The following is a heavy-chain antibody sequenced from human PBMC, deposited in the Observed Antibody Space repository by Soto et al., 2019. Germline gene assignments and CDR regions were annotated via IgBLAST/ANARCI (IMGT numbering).Heavy chain of an antibody. D-gene: IGHD3-10*01. CDR2: ISYDGSNK. J-gene: IGHJ4*02. CDR1: GFAFSSYA. V-gene: IGHV3-30-3*01. Sequence: QVQLVESGGGVVQPGRSLRLSCAASGFAFSSYAMHWVRQAPGKGLEWVAVISYDGSNKYYADSVKGRFTISRDKSNNTLYLQMNSLRAEDTAVYYCARDLSGSGDLGQGTLVTVSS. CDR3: ARDLSGSGD.